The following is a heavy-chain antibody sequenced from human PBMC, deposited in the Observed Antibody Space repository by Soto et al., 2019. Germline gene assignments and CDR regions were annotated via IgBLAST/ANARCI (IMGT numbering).Heavy chain of an antibody. Sequence: GGSLRVSCQASGFNFDNYGMHWVRQAPGKGLEWVAVITYDGSNKYYADSVKGRFTISRDNSRNTLSLHLNTLKPEDTAVYHCAKDRVGGTFYTPLGFWGQGTLVTLSS. CDR1: GFNFDNYG. CDR3: AKDRVGGTFYTPLGF. V-gene: IGHV3-30*18. CDR2: ITYDGSNK. D-gene: IGHD1-7*01. J-gene: IGHJ4*02.